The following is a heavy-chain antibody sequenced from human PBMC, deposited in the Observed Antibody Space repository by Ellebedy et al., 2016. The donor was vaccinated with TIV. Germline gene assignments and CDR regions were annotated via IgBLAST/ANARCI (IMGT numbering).Heavy chain of an antibody. J-gene: IGHJ3*01. D-gene: IGHD4-23*01. Sequence: GESLKISCAASGFTFSNNAMTWVRQAPGKGLEWVSVISGSVMGLYTYYADSVKGRFTISRDNSKNTLYLQMISLRAEDTAVYYCARDPVGVGPAFDVWGQGTVVTVSS. CDR2: ISGSVMGLYT. V-gene: IGHV3-23*01. CDR3: ARDPVGVGPAFDV. CDR1: GFTFSNNA.